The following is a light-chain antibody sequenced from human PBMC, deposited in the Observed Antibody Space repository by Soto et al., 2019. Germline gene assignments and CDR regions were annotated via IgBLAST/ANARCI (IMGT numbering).Light chain of an antibody. CDR1: QGISNY. Sequence: DIQMTQSPSSLSGSVGDSVTITCRASQGISNYLAWYQQRPGKAPTLLIYAASTLQSGVPSRFSGSGSGTDFTLTISSLQPEDVATYYCQRYNNPPRTFGQGTKVEIK. CDR2: AAS. CDR3: QRYNNPPRT. J-gene: IGKJ1*01. V-gene: IGKV1-27*01.